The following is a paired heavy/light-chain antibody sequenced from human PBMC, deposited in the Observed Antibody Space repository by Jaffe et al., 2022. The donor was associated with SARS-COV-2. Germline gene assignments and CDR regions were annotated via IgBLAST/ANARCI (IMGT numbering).Light chain of an antibody. Sequence: DIQMTQSPSSLSASVGDRVTITCRASQSIVKWLAWFQQKPGKAPNLLVFKASSLEGGVPSRFSGSGSGTEFTLTISSLQPEDFATYFCQQYKIYPWTFGQGTKVEIK. CDR2: KAS. CDR3: QQYKIYPWT. V-gene: IGKV1-5*03. J-gene: IGKJ1*01. CDR1: QSIVKW.
Heavy chain of an antibody. CDR3: ARGRPGGVDLWTSLLDY. Sequence: EVLLVQSGAEVIKPGKSLKISCQGSGYNFNTFFIAWVRQLPGKGLEWMGLIYPDDSDTRYSPSVQGHVTISADKSTSTAFLEWTSLLASDSATYYCARGRPGGVDLWTSLLDYWGQGTLVTVSS. CDR1: GYNFNTFF. V-gene: IGHV5-51*01. CDR2: IYPDDSDT. D-gene: IGHD2-15*01. J-gene: IGHJ4*02.